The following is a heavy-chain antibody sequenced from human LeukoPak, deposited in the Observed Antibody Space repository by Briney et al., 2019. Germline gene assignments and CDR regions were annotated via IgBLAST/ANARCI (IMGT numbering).Heavy chain of an antibody. J-gene: IGHJ4*02. V-gene: IGHV4-39*07. CDR2: IYYSGST. D-gene: IGHD3-22*01. CDR1: GGSISSSSYY. Sequence: SETLSLTCTVSGGSISSSSYYWGWLRQPPGKGLEWVGSIYYSGSTYYNPSLKSRVTISVDTSKNQFSLKLSSVTAADTAVYYCARVKAEDYYDSSGYFGYWGQGTLVTVSS. CDR3: ARVKAEDYYDSSGYFGY.